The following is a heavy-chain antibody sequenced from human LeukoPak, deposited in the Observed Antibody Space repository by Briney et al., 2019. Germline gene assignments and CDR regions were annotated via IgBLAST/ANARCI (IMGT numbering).Heavy chain of an antibody. J-gene: IGHJ6*02. CDR3: ARDRIAISQWFGDFLKYYGMDV. CDR2: IDPNSGGT. CDR1: GYSFRGFY. D-gene: IGHD3-10*01. V-gene: IGHV1-2*02. Sequence: ASVKVSCKASGYSFRGFYLHWVRQAPGQGLQWMGWIDPNSGGTNSGQKFQGRVTLTRDTSINTAYLELTSLRSDDTAVYYCARDRIAISQWFGDFLKYYGMDVWGLGTTVIVSS.